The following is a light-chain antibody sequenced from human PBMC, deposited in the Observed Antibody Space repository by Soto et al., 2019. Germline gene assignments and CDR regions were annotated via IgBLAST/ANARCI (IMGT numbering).Light chain of an antibody. CDR2: LNSDGSH. CDR3: QTWGTGIWA. Sequence: QSVLTQSPSASASLGASVKLTCTLSSGHSSYAIAWHQQQPEKGPRYLMKLNSDGSHSKGDGIPDRFSGSSSGAERYLTISSLQSEDEADYYCQTWGTGIWAFGGGTKVTVL. J-gene: IGLJ3*02. CDR1: SGHSSYA. V-gene: IGLV4-69*01.